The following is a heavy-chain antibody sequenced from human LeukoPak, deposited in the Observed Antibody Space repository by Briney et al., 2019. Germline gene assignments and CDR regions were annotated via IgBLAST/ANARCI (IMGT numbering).Heavy chain of an antibody. CDR2: ISYTGTYI. CDR1: AFSLNAYN. Sequence: GGSLRLSCAASAFSLNAYNMNWVRQAPGKGLEWVSSISYTGTYIYYADSVKGRFTISRDNAQNTLYLQMNSLRAEDTAVYYCAKGTMDGGQYYYDSSGGQGTLVTVSS. J-gene: IGHJ4*02. D-gene: IGHD3-22*01. V-gene: IGHV3-21*04. CDR3: AKGTMDGGQYYYDSS.